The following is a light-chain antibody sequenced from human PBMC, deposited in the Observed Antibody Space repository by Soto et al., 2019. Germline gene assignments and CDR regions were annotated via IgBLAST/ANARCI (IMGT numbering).Light chain of an antibody. V-gene: IGLV2-23*02. Sequence: QSALTQPASVSGSPGQSITISCAGSSSDVGTYNLVSWYQQRPGTAPKVMIYEVNERPSGISNRFSGSKSGNTASLTISGLQAEDEADYYCCSYAGGSTFVVFGGGTKLTVL. J-gene: IGLJ2*01. CDR2: EVN. CDR3: CSYAGGSTFVV. CDR1: SSDVGTYNL.